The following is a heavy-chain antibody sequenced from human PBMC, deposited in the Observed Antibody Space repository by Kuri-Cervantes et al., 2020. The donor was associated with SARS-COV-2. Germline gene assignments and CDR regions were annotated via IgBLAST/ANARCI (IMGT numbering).Heavy chain of an antibody. D-gene: IGHD3-3*01. CDR2: ISYDGSNK. CDR3: ARGSTYYDFWSGYYTGEHFQH. CDR1: GFTFSSYA. V-gene: IGHV3-30-3*01. Sequence: GESLKISCAASGFTFSSYAMHWVRQAPGKGLEWVAVISYDGSNKYYADSVKGRFTISRDNSKNTLYLQMNSLRAEDTAVYYCARGSTYYDFWSGYYTGEHFQHWGQGTLVTVSS. J-gene: IGHJ1*01.